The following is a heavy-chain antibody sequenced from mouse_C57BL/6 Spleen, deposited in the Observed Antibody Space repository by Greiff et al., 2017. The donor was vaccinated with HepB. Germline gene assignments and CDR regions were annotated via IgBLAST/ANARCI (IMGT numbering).Heavy chain of an antibody. V-gene: IGHV1-80*01. CDR3: ARWGVIWYFDV. CDR1: GYAFSSYW. Sequence: VQLQESGAELVKPGASVKISCKASGYAFSSYWMNWVKQRPGKGLEWIGQIYPGDGDTNYNGKFKGKATLTADKSSSTAYMQLSSLTSEDSAVYFCARWGVIWYFDVWGTGTTVTVSS. D-gene: IGHD2-2*01. CDR2: IYPGDGDT. J-gene: IGHJ1*03.